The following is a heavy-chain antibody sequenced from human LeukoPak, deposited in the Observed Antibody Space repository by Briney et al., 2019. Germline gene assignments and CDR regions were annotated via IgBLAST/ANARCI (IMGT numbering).Heavy chain of an antibody. Sequence: GGSLRLSCAASGFTFSRYSMNWVRQAPGKGLEWVSSISSSSSYIYYADSVKGRFTISRDNAKNSLYLQMNSLRAEDTAVYYCHPREDILTGYHNSDYWGQGTLVTVSS. CDR3: HPREDILTGYHNSDY. CDR2: ISSSSSYI. CDR1: GFTFSRYS. D-gene: IGHD3-9*01. J-gene: IGHJ4*02. V-gene: IGHV3-21*01.